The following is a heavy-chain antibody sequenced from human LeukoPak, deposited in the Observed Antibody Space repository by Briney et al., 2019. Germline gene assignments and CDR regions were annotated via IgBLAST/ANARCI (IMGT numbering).Heavy chain of an antibody. CDR3: ARDPGTAMVTNWFDP. V-gene: IGHV4-38-2*02. CDR2: IYHSGTT. D-gene: IGHD5-18*01. CDR1: GYSIISGYY. J-gene: IGHJ5*02. Sequence: SETLSLTCTVSGYSIISGYYWGWIRQSPGKGLEWIGTIYHSGTTYYNPSLKSRVTMSVDTSKNQFSLKLSSVTAADTAVYYCARDPGTAMVTNWFDPWGQGTLVTVSS.